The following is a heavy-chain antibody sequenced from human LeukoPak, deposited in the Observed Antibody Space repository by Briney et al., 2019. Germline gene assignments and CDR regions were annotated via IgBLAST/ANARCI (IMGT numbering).Heavy chain of an antibody. CDR1: GFTFSGSA. Sequence: GGSLRLSCAASGFTFSGSAMHWVRQASGKGLEWVGRIRSKANSYATAYAASVKGRLTISRDDSKNTAYLQMNSLKTEDTAVYYCTLLAARLYYYYYMDVWGKGTTVTVSS. J-gene: IGHJ6*03. V-gene: IGHV3-73*01. CDR3: TLLAARLYYYYYMDV. CDR2: IRSKANSYAT. D-gene: IGHD6-6*01.